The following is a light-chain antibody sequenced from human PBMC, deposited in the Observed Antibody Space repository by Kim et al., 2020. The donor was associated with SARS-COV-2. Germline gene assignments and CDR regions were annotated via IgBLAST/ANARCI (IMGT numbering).Light chain of an antibody. Sequence: PGERATLSCRATQSITNNFLAWYQQKPGQAPRLLIFGASRRATGIQDRFSGSGSGTDFTLTISRLEPEDFALYYCQQYASSPQTFGQGTKV. V-gene: IGKV3-20*01. CDR3: QQYASSPQT. J-gene: IGKJ1*01. CDR1: QSITNNF. CDR2: GAS.